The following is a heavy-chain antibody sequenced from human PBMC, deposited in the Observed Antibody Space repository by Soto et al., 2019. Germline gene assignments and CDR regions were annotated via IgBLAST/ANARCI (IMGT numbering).Heavy chain of an antibody. J-gene: IGHJ4*02. D-gene: IGHD3-16*01. CDR3: ARDPWAADY. Sequence: GGSLRLSCAASGFTFSSYAMSWVRQAPGKGLEWVSAISGSGGSTYYADSVRGRFTISRDSSKNTVNLQMNSLRAEDTAVYYCARDPWAADYWGQGTLVTVSS. V-gene: IGHV3-23*01. CDR2: ISGSGGST. CDR1: GFTFSSYA.